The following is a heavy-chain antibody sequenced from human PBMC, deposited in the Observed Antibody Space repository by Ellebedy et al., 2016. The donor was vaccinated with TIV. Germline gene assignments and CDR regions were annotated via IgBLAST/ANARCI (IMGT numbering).Heavy chain of an antibody. CDR2: INPNNGGT. J-gene: IGHJ4*02. CDR1: GFTLTDYY. V-gene: IGHV1-2*02. D-gene: IGHD3-16*01. Sequence: ASVKVSXKASGFTLTDYYIHWVRQAPGQGLEWMGWINPNNGGTKYAQKFQGRVTLTRDTSIHTAYMDLNRLNSDDTATYYCARDWGAHGDRSDFDLWGQGTLVTVSS. CDR3: ARDWGAHGDRSDFDL.